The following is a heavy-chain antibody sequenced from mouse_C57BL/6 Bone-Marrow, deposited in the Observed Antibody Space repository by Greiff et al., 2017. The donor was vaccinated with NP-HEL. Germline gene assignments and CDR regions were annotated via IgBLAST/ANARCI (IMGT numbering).Heavy chain of an antibody. CDR2: IHPNSGST. Sequence: QVQLQQPGAELVKPGASVKLSCKASGYTFTSYWMHWVKQRPGQGLEWIGMIHPNSGSTNYNEKFKSKATLTVDKSSSTAYMQLSSLTSEDSAVYYCARSKYGHPYWYFDVWGTGTTVTVSS. CDR1: GYTFTSYW. V-gene: IGHV1-64*01. D-gene: IGHD2-10*02. J-gene: IGHJ1*03. CDR3: ARSKYGHPYWYFDV.